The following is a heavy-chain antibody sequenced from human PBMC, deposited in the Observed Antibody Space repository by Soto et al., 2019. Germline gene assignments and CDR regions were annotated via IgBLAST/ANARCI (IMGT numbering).Heavy chain of an antibody. CDR1: GLTFSSYS. Sequence: GGSLRLSCAASGLTFSSYSMNWVRQAPGKGLEWVSYISSSSSTIYYADSVKGRFTISRDNTKNTLYLQMNRLRAEDTAVYYCAGGLVPAAHDYWGQGTLVTVSS. CDR3: AGGLVPAAHDY. CDR2: ISSSSSTI. J-gene: IGHJ4*02. V-gene: IGHV3-48*01. D-gene: IGHD2-2*01.